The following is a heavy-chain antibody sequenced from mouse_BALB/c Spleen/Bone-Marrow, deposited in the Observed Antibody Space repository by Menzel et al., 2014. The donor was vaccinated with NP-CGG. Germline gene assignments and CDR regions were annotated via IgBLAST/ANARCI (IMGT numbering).Heavy chain of an antibody. D-gene: IGHD1-2*01. CDR1: GFDFSGYW. V-gene: IGHV4-1*02. CDR3: ARHYYYGYVDC. J-gene: IGHJ4*01. Sequence: DVKLQESGGGLVQPGGSLKLSCAVSGFDFSGYWMSWVRQAPGRGLEWIGEINPESSTINYTPSLKDKFSISRDNAKNTLYLQMSKVRSEDTALYYCARHYYYGYVDCWGQGTSVTVSS. CDR2: INPESSTI.